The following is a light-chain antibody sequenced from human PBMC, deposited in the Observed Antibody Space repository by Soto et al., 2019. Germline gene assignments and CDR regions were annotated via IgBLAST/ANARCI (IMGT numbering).Light chain of an antibody. CDR1: RSNIGGNA. CDR2: AND. CDR3: CSYAGGSSFNWV. J-gene: IGLJ3*02. V-gene: IGLV1-44*01. Sequence: QSVLTQPPSMSGTPGQRVTISCSGSRSNIGGNAVTWYQQVPGTAPRLLIYANDQRPSGVSDRFSGSKSATSASLAISGLQSEDEADYYCCSYAGGSSFNWVFGGGTKLTVL.